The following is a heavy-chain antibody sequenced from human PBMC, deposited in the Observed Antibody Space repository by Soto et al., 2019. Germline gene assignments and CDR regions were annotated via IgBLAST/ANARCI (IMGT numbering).Heavy chain of an antibody. CDR2: INPNSGAT. CDR1: GYTFTAYY. Sequence: QVQLVQSGAEVKKPGASVKVSCRSSGYTFTAYYIHWLRQAPGQGLEWMGWINPNSGATNYAQKFQGWVTMTRDTSITTAYIELSRLRSDDTAVYYCAKFSSTSYYFDYRGQGTLGTVSS. CDR3: AKFSSTSYYFDY. D-gene: IGHD6-13*01. J-gene: IGHJ4*02. V-gene: IGHV1-2*04.